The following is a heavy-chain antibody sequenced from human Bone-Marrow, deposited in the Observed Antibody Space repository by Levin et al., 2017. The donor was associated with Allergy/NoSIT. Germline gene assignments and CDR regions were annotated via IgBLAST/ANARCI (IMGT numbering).Heavy chain of an antibody. CDR3: ATAGTYYYDSSGSYGLEAFDI. Sequence: ASVKVSCKVSGYTLTELSMHWVRQAPGKGLEWMGGFDPEDGETIYAQKFQGRVTMTEDTSTDTAYMELSSLRSEDTAVYYCATAGTYYYDSSGSYGLEAFDIWGQGTMVTVSS. V-gene: IGHV1-24*01. J-gene: IGHJ3*02. CDR1: GYTLTELS. CDR2: FDPEDGET. D-gene: IGHD3-22*01.